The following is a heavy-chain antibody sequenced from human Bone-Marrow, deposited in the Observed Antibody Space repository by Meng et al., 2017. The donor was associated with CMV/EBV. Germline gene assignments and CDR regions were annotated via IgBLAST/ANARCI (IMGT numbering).Heavy chain of an antibody. J-gene: IGHJ4*02. CDR2: IRSKVYGGTT. CDR1: GFTFRDYA. CDR3: TRDLRPYYYDSSAFDY. V-gene: IGHV3-49*04. D-gene: IGHD3-22*01. Sequence: GGSLRLSCAGSGFTFRDYAMSWVRQAPGKGLEWVGFIRSKVYGGTTEYAASVKGRFTISRDDSKSTAYLEMNSLKTEDTALYYCTRDLRPYYYDSSAFDYWGQGTLVTVSS.